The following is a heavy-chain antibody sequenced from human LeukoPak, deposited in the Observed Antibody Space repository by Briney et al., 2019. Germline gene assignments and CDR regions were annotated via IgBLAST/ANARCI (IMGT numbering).Heavy chain of an antibody. CDR1: GFTFSSYD. CDR3: ARESPAYYYYGMDV. J-gene: IGHJ6*02. D-gene: IGHD6-25*01. V-gene: IGHV3-13*01. Sequence: GGSLRLSCAASGFTFSSYDMHWVRHATGKGLEWVSAIGTAGDTYYPGSVKGRFTISRENARNSLYLQVNSLRAEDTAVYYCARESPAYYYYGMDVWGQGTTVTVSS. CDR2: IGTAGDT.